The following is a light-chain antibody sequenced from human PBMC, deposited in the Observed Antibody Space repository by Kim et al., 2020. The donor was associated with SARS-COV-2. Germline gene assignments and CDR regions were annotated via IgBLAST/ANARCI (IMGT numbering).Light chain of an antibody. J-gene: IGKJ4*01. CDR1: QGINNY. CDR3: QQLNSYPLI. CDR2: AAS. Sequence: ATVGDRVTITCRASQGINNYLAWYQQKSGKAPKLLIYAASILESGVPSKFSGSGSGTDFTLTINSLQPEDFATYYCQQLNSYPLIFGGGTKVDIK. V-gene: IGKV1-9*01.